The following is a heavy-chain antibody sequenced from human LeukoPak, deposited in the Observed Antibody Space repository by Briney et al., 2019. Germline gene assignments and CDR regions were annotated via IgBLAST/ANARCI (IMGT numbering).Heavy chain of an antibody. CDR2: IWYDGSNK. J-gene: IGHJ4*02. CDR1: GFTFSSYG. D-gene: IGHD3-10*01. V-gene: IGHV3-33*06. Sequence: GGSLRPSCAASGFTFSSYGMHWVRQAPGKGLEWVAVIWYDGSNKYYADSVKGRFTISRENSKNTLYLQMNSLRAEDTAVYFCAKRGVVIRVILVGFHKEAYYFDSWGQGALVTVSS. CDR3: AKRGVVIRVILVGFHKEAYYFDS.